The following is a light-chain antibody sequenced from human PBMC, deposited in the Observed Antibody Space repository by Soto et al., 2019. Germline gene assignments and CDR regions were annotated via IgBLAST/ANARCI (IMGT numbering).Light chain of an antibody. V-gene: IGLV2-14*03. CDR1: SSDLSDYNY. CDR3: TAYTTTGTYV. J-gene: IGLJ1*01. Sequence: QSALTQPASVSGSPGQSITISCTGASSDLSDYNYVSWYQQHPGKAPKLMIYDVSSRPSGVSDRFSGSKSGNTASLTISGFQFYDEDDYSCTAYTTTGTYVFATGTKVTVL. CDR2: DVS.